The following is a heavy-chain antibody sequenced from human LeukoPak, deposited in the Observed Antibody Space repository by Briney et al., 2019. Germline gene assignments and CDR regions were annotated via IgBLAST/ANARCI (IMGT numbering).Heavy chain of an antibody. CDR3: ARDLRTNWGGY. Sequence: ASVKVSCKASGYTFTGHYMHWVRQAPGQGLEWMGWINPNNGGTNYAQKFQGRVTMTRDTSISTAYMELSRLRSDDTAVYYCARDLRTNWGGYWGQGTLVTVSS. D-gene: IGHD7-27*01. J-gene: IGHJ4*02. CDR2: INPNNGGT. CDR1: GYTFTGHY. V-gene: IGHV1-2*02.